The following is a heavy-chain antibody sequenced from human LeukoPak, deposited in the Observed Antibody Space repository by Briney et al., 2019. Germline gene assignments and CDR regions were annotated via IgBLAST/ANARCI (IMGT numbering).Heavy chain of an antibody. Sequence: PGGSLRLSCAASGFTFSNAWMSWVRQAPGKGLEWVGRIKSKTDGGTTDYAAPVKGRFTISRDDSKNTLYLQMNSLKTEDTAVYYCTMIRARPWYFDLWGRGTLVTVSS. CDR3: TMIRARPWYFDL. V-gene: IGHV3-15*01. CDR2: IKSKTDGGTT. D-gene: IGHD6-6*01. CDR1: GFTFSNAW. J-gene: IGHJ2*01.